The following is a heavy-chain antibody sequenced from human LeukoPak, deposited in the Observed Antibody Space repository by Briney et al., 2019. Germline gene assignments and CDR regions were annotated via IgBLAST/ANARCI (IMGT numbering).Heavy chain of an antibody. J-gene: IGHJ4*02. CDR2: INHSGST. V-gene: IGHV4-34*01. D-gene: IGHD1-20*01. CDR3: ARRTGSYNWNRSLDY. Sequence: SETLSLTCAVYGGSFSGYYWSWIRQPPGKGLEWIGEINHSGSTNYNPSLKSRVTISVDTSKNQFSLKLSSVTAADTAVYYCARRTGSYNWNRSLDYWGQGTLVTVSS. CDR1: GGSFSGYY.